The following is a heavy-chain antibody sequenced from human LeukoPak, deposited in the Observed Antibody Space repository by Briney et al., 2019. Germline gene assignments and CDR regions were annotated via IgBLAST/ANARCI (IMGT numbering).Heavy chain of an antibody. CDR2: FDPEDGET. CDR1: GYTLTELS. Sequence: ASVKVSCKVSGYTLTELSMHWVRQAPGKGLEWMGGFDPEDGETIYAQKFRGRVTMTEDTSTDTAYMELSSLRSEDTAVYYCRIGSDPGRENFDYWGQGTLVTVSS. V-gene: IGHV1-24*01. CDR3: RIGSDPGRENFDY. D-gene: IGHD3-10*01. J-gene: IGHJ4*02.